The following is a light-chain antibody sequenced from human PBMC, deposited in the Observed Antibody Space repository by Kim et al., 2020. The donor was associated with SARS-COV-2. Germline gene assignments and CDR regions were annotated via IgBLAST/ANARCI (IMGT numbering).Light chain of an antibody. CDR3: SSRARDSTCNLYV. Sequence: GPTVRITSHANSLRSYYASRYQKKPPHAPVLVFYAKDQRPSGIPDRFSGPSPGNTASLTIPGAQEAAEADYYCSSRARDSTCNLYVFGPGTKGTDL. V-gene: IGLV3-19*01. J-gene: IGLJ1*01. CDR1: SLRSYY. CDR2: AKD.